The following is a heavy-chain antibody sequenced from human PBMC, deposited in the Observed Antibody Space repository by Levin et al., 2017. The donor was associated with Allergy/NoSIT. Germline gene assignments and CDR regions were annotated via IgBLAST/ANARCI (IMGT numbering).Heavy chain of an antibody. V-gene: IGHV3-7*01. D-gene: IGHD6-6*01. J-gene: IGHJ6*03. CDR3: ARDESIAARGGYYYYMDV. Sequence: GESLKISCAASGFTFSSYWMSWVRQAPGKGLEWVANIKQDGSEKYYVDSVKGRFTISRDNAKNSLYLQMNSLRAEDTAVYYCARDESIAARGGYYYYMDVWGKGTTVTVSS. CDR2: IKQDGSEK. CDR1: GFTFSSYW.